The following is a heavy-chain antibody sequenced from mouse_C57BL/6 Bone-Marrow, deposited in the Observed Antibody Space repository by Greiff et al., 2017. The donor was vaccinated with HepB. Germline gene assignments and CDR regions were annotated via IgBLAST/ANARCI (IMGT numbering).Heavy chain of an antibody. V-gene: IGHV14-4*01. CDR1: GFNIKDDY. J-gene: IGHJ1*03. D-gene: IGHD1-1*01. CDR2: IDPENGDT. Sequence: VQLKESGAELVRPGASVKLSCTASGFNIKDDYMHWVKQRPEQGLEWIGWIDPENGDTEYASKFQGKATITADTSSNTAYLQLSGLTSEDTAVYYCTPFTTGNWYFDVWGTGTTVTVSS. CDR3: TPFTTGNWYFDV.